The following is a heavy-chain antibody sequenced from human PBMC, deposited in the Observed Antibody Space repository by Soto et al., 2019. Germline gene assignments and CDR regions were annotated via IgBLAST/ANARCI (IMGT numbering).Heavy chain of an antibody. D-gene: IGHD5-18*01. CDR1: GFSFRDYR. CDR3: AKYLAYTYGSSFDY. J-gene: IGHJ4*02. Sequence: PGGSLRLSCADSGFSFRDYRMNWVRQAPGKGLEWVANIKQDGSEKNYVDSVKGRFTISRDNARNSLYLQMNSLRAEDTAVYYCAKYLAYTYGSSFDYWGQGTLVTVSS. V-gene: IGHV3-7*03. CDR2: IKQDGSEK.